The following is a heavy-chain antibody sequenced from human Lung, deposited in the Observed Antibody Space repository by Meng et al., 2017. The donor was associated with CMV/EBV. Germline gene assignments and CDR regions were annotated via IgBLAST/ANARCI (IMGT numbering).Heavy chain of an antibody. V-gene: IGHV4-61*03. CDR1: GASVSSYTNY. D-gene: IGHD3-9*01. CDR2: IYYTGST. J-gene: IGHJ4*02. CDR3: ARVHYDISTGYQFDL. Sequence: LXCTVSGASVSSYTNYWSWIRQSPGKGLEWIGYIYYTGSTKYTPSLKSRVTMSVDTSKNHFSLKPSSVTAADTAVYYCARVHYDISTGYQFDLWGQGTLVTVSS.